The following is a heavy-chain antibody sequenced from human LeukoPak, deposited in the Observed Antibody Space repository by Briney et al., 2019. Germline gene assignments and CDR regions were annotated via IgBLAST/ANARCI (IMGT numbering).Heavy chain of an antibody. V-gene: IGHV4-39*07. CDR2: INHSGST. Sequence: SETLSLTCTVSGGSISSGGYYWSWIRQPPGKGLEWIGEINHSGSTNYNPSLKSRVTISVDTSKNQFSLKLSSVTAADTAVYYCAAVYSSGWYFRDYWGQGTLVTVSS. D-gene: IGHD6-19*01. CDR1: GGSISSGGYY. CDR3: AAVYSSGWYFRDY. J-gene: IGHJ4*02.